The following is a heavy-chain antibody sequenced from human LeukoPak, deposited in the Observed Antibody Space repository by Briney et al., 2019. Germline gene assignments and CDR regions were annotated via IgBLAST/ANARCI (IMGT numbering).Heavy chain of an antibody. Sequence: GASVKVSCKASGYTFTGYYMHWVRQAPGQGLEWMGWINPNSGGTNYAQKFQGRVTITADESTSTAYMELSSLRSEDTAVYYCARVSGSLYYFDYWGQGTLVTVSS. CDR3: ARVSGSLYYFDY. J-gene: IGHJ4*02. V-gene: IGHV1-2*02. CDR2: INPNSGGT. CDR1: GYTFTGYY. D-gene: IGHD3-10*01.